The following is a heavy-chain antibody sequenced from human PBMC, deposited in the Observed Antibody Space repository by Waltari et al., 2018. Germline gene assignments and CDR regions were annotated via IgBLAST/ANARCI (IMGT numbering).Heavy chain of an antibody. D-gene: IGHD3-10*01. V-gene: IGHV4-39*01. Sequence: LSLKSRVTISVDTSKNQFSLKLSSVTAADTAVYYCARADRGNYYYGMDVWGQGTTVTVSS. J-gene: IGHJ6*02. CDR3: ARADRGNYYYGMDV.